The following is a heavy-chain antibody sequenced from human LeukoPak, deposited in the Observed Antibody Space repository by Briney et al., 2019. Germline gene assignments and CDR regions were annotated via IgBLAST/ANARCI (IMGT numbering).Heavy chain of an antibody. J-gene: IGHJ6*02. CDR3: ARAPHYSNYGPYYYGMDV. D-gene: IGHD4-11*01. Sequence: GGSLRLSCAASGFTFGSYAMNWVRQAPGKGLEWVAVISDRGGTTYYADSVKGRFTISRDNSKNTLYFQMNSLRAEDTAVYYCARAPHYSNYGPYYYGMDVWGQGTTVTVSS. CDR1: GFTFGSYA. CDR2: ISDRGGTT. V-gene: IGHV3-23*01.